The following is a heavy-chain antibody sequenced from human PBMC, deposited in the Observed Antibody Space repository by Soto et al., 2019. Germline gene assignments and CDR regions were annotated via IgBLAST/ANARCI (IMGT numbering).Heavy chain of an antibody. CDR2: ISYDGSNK. Sequence: GGSLRLSCAASGFTFSSYGMHWVRQAPGKGLEWVAVISYDGSNKYYADSVKGRFTISRDNSKNTLYLQMNSLRAEDTAVYYCAKDRARRRIVVVTAVDYWGQGTLVTVSS. CDR1: GFTFSSYG. J-gene: IGHJ4*02. CDR3: AKDRARRRIVVVTAVDY. D-gene: IGHD2-21*02. V-gene: IGHV3-30*18.